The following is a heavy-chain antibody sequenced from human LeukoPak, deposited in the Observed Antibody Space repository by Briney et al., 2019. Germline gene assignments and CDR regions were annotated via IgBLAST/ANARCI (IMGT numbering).Heavy chain of an antibody. CDR2: ITPIFGTA. Sequence: SVKVSCKASGYTFTSYYMHWVRQAPGQGLEWMGGITPIFGTAKYAQKFQGRVTITAVESMSTAYMELSSLRSEDTAVYYCARGWLAETTVVTPYNYWGQGTLVTVSS. D-gene: IGHD4-23*01. CDR3: ARGWLAETTVVTPYNY. CDR1: GYTFTSYY. V-gene: IGHV1-69*13. J-gene: IGHJ4*02.